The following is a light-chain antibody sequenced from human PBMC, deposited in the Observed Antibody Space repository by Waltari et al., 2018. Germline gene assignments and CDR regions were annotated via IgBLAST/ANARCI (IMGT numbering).Light chain of an antibody. CDR2: DVS. J-gene: IGLJ2*01. CDR3: SSYTSSSTLV. V-gene: IGLV2-14*03. CDR1: SRYVGGYNY. Sequence: QSALTQPASVSGSPGQSITISCTGTSRYVGGYNYVSWYQQHPGKAPRLVIYDVSNRPSGISNRFSGSKSGNTASLTISGLQAEDEADYYCSSYTSSSTLVFGGGTKLTVL.